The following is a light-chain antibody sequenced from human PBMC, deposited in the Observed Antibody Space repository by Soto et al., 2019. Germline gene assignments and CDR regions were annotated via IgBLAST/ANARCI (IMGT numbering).Light chain of an antibody. CDR3: QQSYSSPPT. CDR1: QSISNH. Sequence: DIQMTQSPSSLSASVEDRVIITCRASQSISNHLNWYQQKPGKAPKLLIFAASSLQSGVPSRFSGSRSGPDFTLTISSLQPEDFATYYCQQSYSSPPTFGQGTTV. J-gene: IGKJ1*01. V-gene: IGKV1-39*01. CDR2: AAS.